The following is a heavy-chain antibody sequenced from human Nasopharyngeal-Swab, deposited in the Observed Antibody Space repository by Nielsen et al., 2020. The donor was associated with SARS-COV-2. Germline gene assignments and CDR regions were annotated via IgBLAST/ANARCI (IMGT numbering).Heavy chain of an antibody. V-gene: IGHV3-23*01. CDR2: ISGSGGNE. Sequence: WIRQPPGKGLEWVSSISGSGGNEYYAESVKGRFTISRDNSKNTLYLQMNSLRAEDTAIYYCAKDRDDYGDHWGSETFHFDHWGQGTLVTVSS. J-gene: IGHJ4*02. D-gene: IGHD4-17*01. CDR3: AKDRDDYGDHWGSETFHFDH.